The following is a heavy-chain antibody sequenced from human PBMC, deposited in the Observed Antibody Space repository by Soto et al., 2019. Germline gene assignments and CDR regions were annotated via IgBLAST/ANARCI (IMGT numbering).Heavy chain of an antibody. Sequence: GASVKVSCKASGYSFTXYYMYWVRHAPGQGLEWMGIINPRDGSTSYAQKFQGRVTMTRDTSTSTVYMELSSLRSEDTAVYYCARVKYRGYGNDAFDIWGQGTMVTVSS. V-gene: IGHV1-46*01. J-gene: IGHJ3*02. CDR3: ARVKYRGYGNDAFDI. CDR1: GYSFTXYY. CDR2: INPRDGST. D-gene: IGHD5-12*01.